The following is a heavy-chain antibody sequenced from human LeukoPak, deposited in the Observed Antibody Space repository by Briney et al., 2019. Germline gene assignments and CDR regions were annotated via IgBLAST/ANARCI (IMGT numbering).Heavy chain of an antibody. D-gene: IGHD1-26*01. Sequence: GGSLRLSCAASGFTFSNYWITWVRQAPGKGLEWVANIKQDGSEKYYMDSVKGRFTISRDNAKNSLFLQMNSLRAEDTAVYYCARGDRVGVTTGHFDYWGQGTLVTVSS. CDR2: IKQDGSEK. J-gene: IGHJ4*02. CDR1: GFTFSNYW. V-gene: IGHV3-7*03. CDR3: ARGDRVGVTTGHFDY.